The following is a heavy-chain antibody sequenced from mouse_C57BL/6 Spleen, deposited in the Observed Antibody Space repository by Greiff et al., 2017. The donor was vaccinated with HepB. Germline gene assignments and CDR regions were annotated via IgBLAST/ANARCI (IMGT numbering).Heavy chain of an antibody. CDR3: TMGYGNYVWYFDV. V-gene: IGHV5-9-1*02. CDR1: GFTFSSYA. CDR2: ISSGGDYI. D-gene: IGHD2-10*02. Sequence: EVMLVESGEGLVKPGGSLKLSCAASGFTFSSYAMSWVRQTPEKRLEWVAYISSGGDYIYYADTVKGRFTISRDNARNTLYLQISSLKSEDTAMYYCTMGYGNYVWYFDVWGTGTTVTVSS. J-gene: IGHJ1*03.